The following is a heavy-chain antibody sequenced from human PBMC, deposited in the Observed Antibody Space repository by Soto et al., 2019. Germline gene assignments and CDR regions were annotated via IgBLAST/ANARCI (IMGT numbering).Heavy chain of an antibody. Sequence: ASVKVSCKASGGTFSSYAISWVRQAPGQGLEWMGGIIPIFGTANYAQKFQGRVTITADESTSTAYMELSSLRSEDTAVYYCAADIVVVVAATYYYYGMDVWGQGTTVTVSS. J-gene: IGHJ6*02. D-gene: IGHD2-15*01. CDR2: IIPIFGTA. V-gene: IGHV1-69*13. CDR1: GGTFSSYA. CDR3: AADIVVVVAATYYYYGMDV.